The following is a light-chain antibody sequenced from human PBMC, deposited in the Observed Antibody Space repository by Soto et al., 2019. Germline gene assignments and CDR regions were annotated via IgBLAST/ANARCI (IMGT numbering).Light chain of an antibody. Sequence: QPVLTQPASVSGSPGQSITISCTGTSSDIGAYNYVSWYQQHPGTAPKLIIYEVTNRPSGVSAHFSGSKSGNAASLTISGLQAADEADYYCSSYTSTNSWVFGGGTQLTVL. CDR2: EVT. CDR1: SSDIGAYNY. CDR3: SSYTSTNSWV. J-gene: IGLJ3*02. V-gene: IGLV2-14*01.